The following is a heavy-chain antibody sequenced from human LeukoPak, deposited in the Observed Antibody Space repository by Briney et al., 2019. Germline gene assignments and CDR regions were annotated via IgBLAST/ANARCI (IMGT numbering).Heavy chain of an antibody. CDR3: ARDLPTRDYYDSSGYYRY. CDR1: GYTFTTYG. V-gene: IGHV1-18*01. CDR2: ISAYNGNT. J-gene: IGHJ4*02. D-gene: IGHD3-22*01. Sequence: GASVKVSSKDSGYTFTTYGISWGRQAPGQGLEWMGWISAYNGNTNYAQKPQGRVTITTDTSTSTAYMELRSLRSDDTAVYYCARDLPTRDYYDSSGYYRYWGQGTLVTVSS.